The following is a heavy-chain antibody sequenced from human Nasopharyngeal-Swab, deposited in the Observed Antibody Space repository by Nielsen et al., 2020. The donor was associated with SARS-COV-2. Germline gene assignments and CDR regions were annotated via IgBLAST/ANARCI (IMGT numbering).Heavy chain of an antibody. CDR1: GFTFSSYA. J-gene: IGHJ6*02. Sequence: GESLKISCAASGFTFSSYAMSWARQAPGKGLEWVSAISGSGDRTYYGDPVKGRFTISRDNAKNSLYLQMNSLRAEDTAVYYCARDGLDYDFWSAYFMDVWGQGTTVTVSS. CDR3: ARDGLDYDFWSAYFMDV. CDR2: ISGSGDRT. D-gene: IGHD3-3*01. V-gene: IGHV3-23*01.